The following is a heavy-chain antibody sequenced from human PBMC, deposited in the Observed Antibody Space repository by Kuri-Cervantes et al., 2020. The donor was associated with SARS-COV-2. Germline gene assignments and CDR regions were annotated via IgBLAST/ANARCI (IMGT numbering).Heavy chain of an antibody. J-gene: IGHJ4*02. Sequence: ESLKISCTVSGGSISSHYWSWIRQPPGKGLEWIGYIYYSGSTNYNPSLKSRVTISVDTSKNQFSLKLSSVTAADTAVYYCARRGRITIFGVVTSFDYWGQGTLVTVSS. D-gene: IGHD3-3*01. CDR1: GGSISSHY. V-gene: IGHV4-59*11. CDR3: ARRGRITIFGVVTSFDY. CDR2: IYYSGST.